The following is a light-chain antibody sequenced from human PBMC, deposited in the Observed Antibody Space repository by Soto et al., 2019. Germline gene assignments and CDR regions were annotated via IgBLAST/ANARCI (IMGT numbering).Light chain of an antibody. V-gene: IGKV1-5*03. CDR2: KAS. CDR3: QQFNDYLRT. CDR1: QSISSW. J-gene: IGKJ1*01. Sequence: DIQMTQSPSTLSASIGDRVTITCRASQSISSWLAWYQQKPGKAPKLLIYKASSLESGVPSRFSGSGSGTEFTLTISSLQPDDLAMYYCQQFNDYLRTFGKGTKVEIK.